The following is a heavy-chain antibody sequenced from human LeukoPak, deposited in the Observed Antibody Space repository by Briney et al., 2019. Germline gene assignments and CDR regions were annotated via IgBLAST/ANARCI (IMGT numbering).Heavy chain of an antibody. CDR1: GYTFTSYY. CDR2: INPSGGST. CDR3: ARLQFPYDSGGYFDY. Sequence: ASVKVSCKASGYTFTSYYMHWVRQAPGQGLEWMGIINPSGGSTSYAQKFQGRVTMTRDTSTSTVYMELSSLRSEDTAVYYCARLQFPYDSGGYFDYWGQGTLVTVSS. J-gene: IGHJ4*02. D-gene: IGHD3-22*01. V-gene: IGHV1-46*01.